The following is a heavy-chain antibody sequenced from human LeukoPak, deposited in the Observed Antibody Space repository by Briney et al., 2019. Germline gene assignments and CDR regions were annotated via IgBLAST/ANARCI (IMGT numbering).Heavy chain of an antibody. V-gene: IGHV4-34*01. D-gene: IGHD3-22*01. CDR2: GST. J-gene: IGHJ4*02. CDR3: ARTPYYYDSSGYLKGPIDY. Sequence: GSTNYAPSLKSRVTISVDTSKNQFSLKLSSVTAADTAVYYCARTPYYYDSSGYLKGPIDYWGRGTLVTVSS.